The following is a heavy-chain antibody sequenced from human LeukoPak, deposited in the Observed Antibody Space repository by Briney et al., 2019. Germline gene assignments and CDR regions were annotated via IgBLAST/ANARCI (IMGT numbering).Heavy chain of an antibody. CDR1: GFTFSSYA. D-gene: IGHD2-2*01. J-gene: IGHJ4*02. Sequence: GGSLRLSCAASGFTFSSYAMSWVRQAPGKGLEWVSYISSSGSTIYYADSVKGRFTISRDNAKNSLYLQMNSLRAEDTAVYYCARVTRQYQLLWDYWGQGTLVTVSS. CDR2: ISSSGSTI. V-gene: IGHV3-48*03. CDR3: ARVTRQYQLLWDY.